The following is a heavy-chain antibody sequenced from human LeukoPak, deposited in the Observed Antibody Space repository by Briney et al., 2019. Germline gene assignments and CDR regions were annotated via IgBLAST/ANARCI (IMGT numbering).Heavy chain of an antibody. V-gene: IGHV3-30*04. Sequence: GGSLRLSCAPSGFTYPNYAMHWVRQAPGKGLEWVSLISYDGSNKYYADSVKGRFTISRDNSKNTLYLQMSSLRAEDTAVYYCARDASISARDYYYGMDVWGQGTTVTVSS. D-gene: IGHD6-6*01. J-gene: IGHJ6*02. CDR1: GFTYPNYA. CDR3: ARDASISARDYYYGMDV. CDR2: ISYDGSNK.